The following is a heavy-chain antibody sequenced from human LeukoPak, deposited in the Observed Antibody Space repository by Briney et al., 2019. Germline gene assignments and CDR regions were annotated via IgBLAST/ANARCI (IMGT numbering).Heavy chain of an antibody. CDR2: ISYDGSNK. J-gene: IGHJ4*02. D-gene: IGHD3-16*01. CDR3: ARALGVGPLDY. V-gene: IGHV3-30*04. CDR1: GFTFSSYA. Sequence: GRSLRLSCAASGFTFSSYAMHWVRQAPGKGLEWVAVISYDGSNKYYADSVKGRFTISRDNSKNTLYLQMNSLRAEDTAAYYCARALGVGPLDYWGQGTLVTASS.